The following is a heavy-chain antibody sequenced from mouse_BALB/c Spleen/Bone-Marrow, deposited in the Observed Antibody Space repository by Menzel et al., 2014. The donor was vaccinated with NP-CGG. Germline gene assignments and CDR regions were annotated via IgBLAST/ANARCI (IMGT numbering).Heavy chain of an antibody. CDR1: GYTFTRYY. V-gene: IGHV1S81*02. D-gene: IGHD3-3*01. CDR3: TREGTFFAY. CDR2: INPSNGGT. J-gene: IGHJ3*01. Sequence: LVESGAELVKPGASVKLSCKTSGYTFTRYYMYWVKQRPGQSLEWIGGINPSNGGTNFNEKFKSKATLTVDKSSSTAYMQLSSLTSEDSAVYYCTREGTFFAYGGQGTLVTVSA.